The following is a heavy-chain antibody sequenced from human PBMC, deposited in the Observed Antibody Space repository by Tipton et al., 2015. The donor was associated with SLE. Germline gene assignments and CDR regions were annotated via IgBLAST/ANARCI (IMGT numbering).Heavy chain of an antibody. Sequence: SLRLSCEASGFTFSRYDLHWVRQVVGKGLEWVALIDTAGDTFYPDSVKGRFTISRDNYKNTLYLQMNSLRAEDTAVYYCAKGLLWFGELSSYYFDYWGQGTLVTVSS. CDR1: GFTFSRYD. J-gene: IGHJ4*02. CDR3: AKGLLWFGELSSYYFDY. D-gene: IGHD3-10*01. V-gene: IGHV3-13*04. CDR2: IDTAGDT.